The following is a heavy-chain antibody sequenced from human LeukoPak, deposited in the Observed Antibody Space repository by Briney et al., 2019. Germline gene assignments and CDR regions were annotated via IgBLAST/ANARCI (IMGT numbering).Heavy chain of an antibody. CDR2: IIPIFGTA. CDR1: GGTFSSYA. J-gene: IGHJ3*02. D-gene: IGHD3-22*01. V-gene: IGHV1-69*13. Sequence: GASVKVSCKASGGTFSSYAISWVRQAPGQGLEWMGGIIPIFGTANYAQKFQGRVTITADESTSTAYMELSSLRSEDTAVYYCARGTYYYDSSGYYLTLLDAFDIWGQGTMVTVSS. CDR3: ARGTYYYDSSGYYLTLLDAFDI.